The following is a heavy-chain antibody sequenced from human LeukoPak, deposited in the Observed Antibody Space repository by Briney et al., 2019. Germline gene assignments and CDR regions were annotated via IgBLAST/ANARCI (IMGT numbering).Heavy chain of an antibody. V-gene: IGHV3-66*01. CDR2: IFSGGNT. CDR1: GFTVSNNY. J-gene: IGHJ4*02. D-gene: IGHD4-17*01. Sequence: GGSLRLSCAASGFTVSNNYMSWVRQAPGKGLEWVSLIFSGGNTYYADSVKGRFTISRDNSKNTLFLRMNSLRAEDTAVYYCARSGIDYGDYVGYFDYWGQGTLVTVSS. CDR3: ARSGIDYGDYVGYFDY.